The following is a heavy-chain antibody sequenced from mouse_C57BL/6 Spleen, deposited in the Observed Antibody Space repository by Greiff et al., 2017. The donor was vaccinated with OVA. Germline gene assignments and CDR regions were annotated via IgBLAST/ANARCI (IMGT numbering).Heavy chain of an antibody. Sequence: VQLQQSGAELVRPGASVKLSCKASGYTFTDYYINWVKQRPGQGLEWIARIYPGSGNTYYNEKFKGKATLTAEKSSSTAYMQLSSLTSEVSAVYFCARRGEYYYVSSLYYYAIDYWGQGTSVTVSS. D-gene: IGHD1-1*01. V-gene: IGHV1-76*01. CDR1: GYTFTDYY. CDR2: IYPGSGNT. CDR3: ARRGEYYYVSSLYYYAIDY. J-gene: IGHJ4*01.